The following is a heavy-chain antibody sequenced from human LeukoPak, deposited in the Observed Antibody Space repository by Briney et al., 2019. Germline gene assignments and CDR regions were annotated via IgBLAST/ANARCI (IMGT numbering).Heavy chain of an antibody. CDR2: IYYSGST. CDR3: ARAGSSSLYGMDV. J-gene: IGHJ6*02. Sequence: PSETLSLTCAVSGGSISSGGYSWSWIRQHPGKGLEWIGYIYYSGSTYYNPSLKSRVTISVDTSKNQFSLKLSSVTAADTAVYYCARAGSSSLYGMDVWGQGTTVTVSS. D-gene: IGHD6-13*01. CDR1: GGSISSGGYS. V-gene: IGHV4-31*11.